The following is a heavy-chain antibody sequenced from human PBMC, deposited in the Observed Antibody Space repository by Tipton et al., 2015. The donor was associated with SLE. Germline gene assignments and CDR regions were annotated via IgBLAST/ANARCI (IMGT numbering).Heavy chain of an antibody. J-gene: IGHJ3*01. CDR1: GGSLSSYY. CDR2: IYESGNT. Sequence: GLVKPSETLSLTCSVSGGSLSSYYWSWIRQPPGKGLEWIGYIYESGNTNYNSSLKSRVTMSVDTSKNQFSLKLRSVTAADTAVYYCARDDPAMEGAFDVWGQGTMVIVSS. V-gene: IGHV4-59*01. D-gene: IGHD2-2*01. CDR3: ARDDPAMEGAFDV.